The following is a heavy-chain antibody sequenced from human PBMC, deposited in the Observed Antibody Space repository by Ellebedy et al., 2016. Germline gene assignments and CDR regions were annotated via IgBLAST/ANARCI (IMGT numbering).Heavy chain of an antibody. D-gene: IGHD2-2*01. CDR3: ARDVVVPAAMLDY. CDR2: INPNSGGT. J-gene: IGHJ4*02. Sequence: ASVKVSXKASGYTFTGYYMHWVRQAPGQGLEWMGWINPNSGGTNYAQKFQGRVTMTRDTSISTAYMELSRLRSDDTAVYYCARDVVVPAAMLDYWGQGTLVTVSS. CDR1: GYTFTGYY. V-gene: IGHV1-2*02.